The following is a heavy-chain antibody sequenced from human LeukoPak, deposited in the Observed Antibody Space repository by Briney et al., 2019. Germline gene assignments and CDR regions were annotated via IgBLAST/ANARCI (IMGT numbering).Heavy chain of an antibody. V-gene: IGHV3-53*01. CDR2: IYSDGRT. CDR1: GFTVSSNY. J-gene: IGHJ4*02. D-gene: IGHD1-26*01. Sequence: GGSLRLSCAASGFTVSSNYMSWVRQAPGKGLEWVSVIYSDGRTYYADSVKGRFTISRDNSKNTLYLETNSLRTEDTAVYYCTRVLRIVGATIIDYWGQGTLVTVSS. CDR3: TRVLRIVGATIIDY.